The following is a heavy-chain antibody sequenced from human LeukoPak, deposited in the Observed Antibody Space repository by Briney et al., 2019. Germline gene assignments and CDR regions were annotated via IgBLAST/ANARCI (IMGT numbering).Heavy chain of an antibody. CDR2: IGITTNSI. Sequence: GGSLRLSCAASGFSFSSYEMNWVRQAPGKGLERVSYIGITTNSIYYADSVKGRFTISRDNAKKSLHLQMNSLRAEDTAVYYCARDEYSGLYYYMDVWGKGTTVTVSS. CDR3: ARDEYSGLYYYMDV. V-gene: IGHV3-48*03. J-gene: IGHJ6*03. CDR1: GFSFSSYE. D-gene: IGHD5-12*01.